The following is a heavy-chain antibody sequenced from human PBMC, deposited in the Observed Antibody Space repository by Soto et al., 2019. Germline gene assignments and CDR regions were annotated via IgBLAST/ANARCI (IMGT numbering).Heavy chain of an antibody. CDR1: GGTFSSYT. CDR3: ARDARSSFDWFDP. Sequence: QVQLVQSGAEVKKPGSSVKVSCKASGGTFSSYTISWVRQAPGQGLEWMGRIIPILGIANYAQKFQGRVTITADKSTSTAYMELSSLRSEDMAVYYCARDARSSFDWFDPWGQGTLVTVSS. V-gene: IGHV1-69*08. CDR2: IIPILGIA. J-gene: IGHJ5*02.